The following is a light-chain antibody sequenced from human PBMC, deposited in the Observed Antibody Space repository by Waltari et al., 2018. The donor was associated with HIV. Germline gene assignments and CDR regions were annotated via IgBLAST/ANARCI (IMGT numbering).Light chain of an antibody. CDR2: SND. CDR3: AAWDNSLNVI. CDR1: TSNIGSNA. J-gene: IGLJ2*01. Sequence: QSVLTQAPSASGTPGQRVTISCSGSTSNIGSNAVHWYQQLPGTAPKLLIYSNDQRPSGVPDRFSGSKSGTSASLAISGLQSDDEADYYCAAWDNSLNVIFGGGTRLTVV. V-gene: IGLV1-44*01.